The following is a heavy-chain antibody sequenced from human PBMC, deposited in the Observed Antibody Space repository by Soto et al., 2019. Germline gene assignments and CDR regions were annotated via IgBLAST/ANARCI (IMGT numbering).Heavy chain of an antibody. D-gene: IGHD3-3*01. V-gene: IGHV3-15*01. Sequence: GGSLRLSCAASGFTFSNAWMSWVRQAPGKGLEWVGRIKSKTDGGTTDYAAPVKGRFTISRDDSKNTLYLQMNSLKTEDTAVYYCSFFGVVIIRVGDAFDIWGQGTMVTVSS. CDR1: GFTFSNAW. CDR2: IKSKTDGGTT. CDR3: SFFGVVIIRVGDAFDI. J-gene: IGHJ3*02.